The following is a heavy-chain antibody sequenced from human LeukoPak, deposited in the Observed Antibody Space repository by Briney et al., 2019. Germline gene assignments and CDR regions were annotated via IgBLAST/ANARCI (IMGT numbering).Heavy chain of an antibody. Sequence: GRSLRLSCAVSGFTFINYPMSWVRQAPGKGLAWVSRINSDGSSTSYADSVKGRFTISRDNAKNTLYLQMNSLRAEDTAVYYCARDPPGYDFWSGPLRWVDPWGQGTLVTVSS. J-gene: IGHJ5*02. D-gene: IGHD3-3*01. CDR2: INSDGSST. CDR3: ARDPPGYDFWSGPLRWVDP. CDR1: GFTFINYP. V-gene: IGHV3-74*01.